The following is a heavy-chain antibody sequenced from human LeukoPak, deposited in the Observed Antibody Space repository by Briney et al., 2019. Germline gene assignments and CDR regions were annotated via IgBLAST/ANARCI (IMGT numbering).Heavy chain of an antibody. V-gene: IGHV1-46*01. CDR3: ARLMVRGHAFGI. J-gene: IGHJ3*02. CDR1: GYTFTSYY. CDR2: INPSGGST. D-gene: IGHD3-10*01. Sequence: ASVKVSCKASGYTFTSYYMHWVRQAPGQGLEWMGIINPSGGSTSYAQKFQGRVTMARDTSTSTVYMELSSLRSEDTAVYYCARLMVRGHAFGIWGQGTMVTVSS.